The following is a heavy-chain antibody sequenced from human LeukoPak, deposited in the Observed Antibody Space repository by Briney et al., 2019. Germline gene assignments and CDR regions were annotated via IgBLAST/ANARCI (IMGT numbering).Heavy chain of an antibody. CDR1: GFTFRSYE. CDR3: ARDSTTGTTGY. D-gene: IGHD1-1*01. Sequence: GGSLTLSCEDSGFTFRSYEMNWVRQAPGKGLEWVSSISSSSSYIYYADSVKGRFTISRDNAKNSLYLQMNSLRAEDTAVYYCARDSTTGTTGYWGQGTLVTVSS. J-gene: IGHJ4*02. V-gene: IGHV3-21*01. CDR2: ISSSSSYI.